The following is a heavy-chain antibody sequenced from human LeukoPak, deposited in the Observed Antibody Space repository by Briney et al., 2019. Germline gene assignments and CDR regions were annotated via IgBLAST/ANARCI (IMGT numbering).Heavy chain of an antibody. Sequence: PGGSLRLSCAASGFGFEDYVMHWVRQVPGKGLEWVALIGGDSASTYYADSLKGRFTISRDNSYNSLYLQMDRLRIEDTALYYCVKDLIVGDYYSSDNYYLPDAFDIWGQGPMVTVSS. D-gene: IGHD3-10*01. CDR1: GFGFEDYV. CDR2: IGGDSAST. J-gene: IGHJ3*02. CDR3: VKDLIVGDYYSSDNYYLPDAFDI. V-gene: IGHV3-43*02.